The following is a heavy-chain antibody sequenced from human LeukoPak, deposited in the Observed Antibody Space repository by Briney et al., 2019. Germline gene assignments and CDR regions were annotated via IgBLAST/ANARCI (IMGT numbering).Heavy chain of an antibody. Sequence: PSETLSLTCTVSGGSISSSSYYWGWIRQPPGKGLEWIGSIYYSGSTYYNPSLKSRVTISVDTSKNQFSLKLSSVTAADTAVYYLGGGPPPPYCSGGSCYRIRVGAFDIWGQGTMVTVSS. J-gene: IGHJ3*02. V-gene: IGHV4-39*07. CDR1: GGSISSSSYY. CDR2: IYYSGST. D-gene: IGHD2-15*01. CDR3: GGGPPPPYCSGGSCYRIRVGAFDI.